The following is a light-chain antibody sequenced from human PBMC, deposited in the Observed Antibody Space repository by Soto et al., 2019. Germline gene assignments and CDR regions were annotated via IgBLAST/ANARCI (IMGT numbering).Light chain of an antibody. CDR3: QQYNNWPPWA. J-gene: IGKJ1*01. CDR2: GAS. Sequence: EIVMTQSPATLSVSPGERATLSCRASQSVSSNLAWYQQKPGRAPRLLIYGASTRVTGVPARFSGSGSGPEFTLTISSLQSEDFAVYYCQQYNNWPPWAFGQGTKVEIK. V-gene: IGKV3-15*01. CDR1: QSVSSN.